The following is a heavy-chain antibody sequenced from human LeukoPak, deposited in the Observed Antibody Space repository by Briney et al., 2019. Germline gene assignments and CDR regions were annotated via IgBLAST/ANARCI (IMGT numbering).Heavy chain of an antibody. Sequence: SETLSLTCAVYGGSFSGYYWSWIRQPPGKRLEWIGEINHSGSTNYNPSLKSRVTISVDTSKNQFSLKLSSVTAADTAVYYCARGGVYCSSTSCYAAYNWFDPWGQGTLVTVSS. CDR3: ARGGVYCSSTSCYAAYNWFDP. V-gene: IGHV4-34*01. D-gene: IGHD2-2*01. CDR2: INHSGST. J-gene: IGHJ5*02. CDR1: GGSFSGYY.